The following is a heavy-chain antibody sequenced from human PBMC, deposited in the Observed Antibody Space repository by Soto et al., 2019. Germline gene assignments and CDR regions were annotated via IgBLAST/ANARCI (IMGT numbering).Heavy chain of an antibody. CDR3: ATGPGHIVVVTASY. CDR2: FDPEDGEA. CDR1: GYTLTELS. D-gene: IGHD2-21*02. J-gene: IGHJ4*02. Sequence: ASVKVSCKVSGYTLTELSMHWVRQAPGKGLEWMGGFDPEDGEAIYAQKFQGRVTMTEDTSTDTAYMELSSLRSEDTAVYYCATGPGHIVVVTASYWGQGTLVTVSS. V-gene: IGHV1-24*01.